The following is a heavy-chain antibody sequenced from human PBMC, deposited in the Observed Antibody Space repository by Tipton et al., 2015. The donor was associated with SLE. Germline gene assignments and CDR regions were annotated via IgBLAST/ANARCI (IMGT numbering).Heavy chain of an antibody. CDR3: ASDGVWNPI. V-gene: IGHV4-34*12. Sequence: TLSPTCAVYGGSFSGYYWSWIRQPPGKGLEWIGEIIDSGSTYYNPSLKSRVTISVDTSKNQFSLKLSSVTAADTAVYYCASDGVWNPIWGQGTMVTVSS. CDR1: GGSFSGYY. D-gene: IGHD1-1*01. J-gene: IGHJ3*02. CDR2: IIDSGST.